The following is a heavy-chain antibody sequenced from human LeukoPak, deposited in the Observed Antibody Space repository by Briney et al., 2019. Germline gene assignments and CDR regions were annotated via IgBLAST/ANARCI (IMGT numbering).Heavy chain of an antibody. CDR1: GGSISSSNW. Sequence: SGTLSLTCAVSGGSISSSNWWSWVRQPPGKGLEWIGEIYHSGSTNYNPSLKSRVTISVDKSKNQFSLKLSSVTAADTAVHYCARDPLTTYLPYFDLWGRGTLVTVSS. V-gene: IGHV4-4*02. CDR2: IYHSGST. CDR3: ARDPLTTYLPYFDL. D-gene: IGHD3-3*01. J-gene: IGHJ2*01.